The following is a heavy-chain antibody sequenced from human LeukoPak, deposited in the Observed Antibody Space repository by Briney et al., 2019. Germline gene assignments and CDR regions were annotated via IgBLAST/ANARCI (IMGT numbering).Heavy chain of an antibody. J-gene: IGHJ4*02. Sequence: GGSLRLSCAASGFTFSRYAMSWVRQAPGKGLEGVSAISGSGGSTYYAVSVKRRFTISRDNSKNTLYLQMNSLRAEDTAVYYCAKSTDYYDSSGSDYWSQGTLVTVSS. CDR1: GFTFSRYA. V-gene: IGHV3-23*01. CDR3: AKSTDYYDSSGSDY. D-gene: IGHD3-22*01. CDR2: ISGSGGST.